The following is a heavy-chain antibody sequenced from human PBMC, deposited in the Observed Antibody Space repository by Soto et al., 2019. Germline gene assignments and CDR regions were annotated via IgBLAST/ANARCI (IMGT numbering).Heavy chain of an antibody. J-gene: IGHJ4*02. D-gene: IGHD5-12*01. CDR3: AREARRDGYNSLTRFDY. CDR1: GYTFTSYY. CDR2: INPSGGST. V-gene: IGHV1-46*01. Sequence: GASVKVSCKASGYTFTSYYIHWVRQAPGQGLEWMGIINPSGGSTSYAQKFQGRVTMTRDTSTSTVYMELSSLRSEDTAVYYCAREARRDGYNSLTRFDYWGQGTLVTVSS.